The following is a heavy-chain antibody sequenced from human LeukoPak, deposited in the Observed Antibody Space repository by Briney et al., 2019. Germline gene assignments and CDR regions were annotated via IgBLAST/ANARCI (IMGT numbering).Heavy chain of an antibody. Sequence: SETLSLTCTVSGGSISSGSYYWSWIRQPAGKGLEWIGRIYTSGSTNYNPSLKSRVTISVDTSKNQFSLKLSSVTAADTAVYYCAREGDYAPYYYYYYMDVWGKGTTVTISS. J-gene: IGHJ6*03. V-gene: IGHV4-61*02. CDR2: IYTSGST. CDR3: AREGDYAPYYYYYYMDV. CDR1: GGSISSGSYY. D-gene: IGHD4-17*01.